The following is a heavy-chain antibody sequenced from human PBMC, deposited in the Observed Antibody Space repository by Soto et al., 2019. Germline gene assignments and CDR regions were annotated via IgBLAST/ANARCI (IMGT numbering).Heavy chain of an antibody. CDR3: AGHYDILTGYYLEVGY. CDR1: GYTFTSYG. J-gene: IGHJ4*02. CDR2: ISAYSGNT. D-gene: IGHD3-9*01. Sequence: QVQLVQSGAEVKKPGASVKVSCKASGYTFTSYGISWVRQAPGQGLEWMGWISAYSGNTNYAQNLQGRVTMTTDTSTSTAYLELRSLRSDDTAGYYCAGHYDILTGYYLEVGYWGQGTLVTVSS. V-gene: IGHV1-18*01.